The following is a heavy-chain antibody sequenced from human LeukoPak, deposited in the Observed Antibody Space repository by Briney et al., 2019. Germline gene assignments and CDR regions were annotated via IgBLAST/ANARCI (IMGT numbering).Heavy chain of an antibody. Sequence: PSETVSLTCTVSGGPISSYYWSWIRQPPGKGLEWIGYIYYSGSTNYNPSLKSRVTISVDTSKNQFSLKLSSVTAADTALYYCARSRGYFDYWGQGTLVTVSS. CDR1: GGPISSYY. CDR2: IYYSGST. D-gene: IGHD6-13*01. CDR3: ARSRGYFDY. V-gene: IGHV4-59*01. J-gene: IGHJ4*02.